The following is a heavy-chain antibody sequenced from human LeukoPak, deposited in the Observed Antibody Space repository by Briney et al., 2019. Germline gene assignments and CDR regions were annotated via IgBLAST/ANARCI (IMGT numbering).Heavy chain of an antibody. CDR2: IYSGGTT. D-gene: IGHD3-22*01. CDR1: GFNFQDYA. J-gene: IGHJ4*02. Sequence: GSLRIFCRGLGFNFQDYAESWGRQAPGKGLEGVSLIYSGGTTYYADSVKGRFTISRDNCKNTLYLQTTSLRGEDTAVYYCARGCFYDRSPYCPFHYWGQGTLVTVSS. V-gene: IGHV3-53*01. CDR3: ARGCFYDRSPYCPFHY.